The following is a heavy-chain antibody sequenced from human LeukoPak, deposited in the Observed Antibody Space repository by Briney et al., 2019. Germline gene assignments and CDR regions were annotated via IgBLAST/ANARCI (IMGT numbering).Heavy chain of an antibody. V-gene: IGHV3-21*05. Sequence: GGSLRLSCAASGFTFSSYSMNWVRQAPGKGLEWVSYISSSSSYTNYADSVKGRFTISRDNAKNSLYLQMNSLRAEDTAVYYCARESSSSWYGYYYYGMDVWGQGTTVTVSS. D-gene: IGHD6-13*01. CDR3: ARESSSSWYGYYYYGMDV. CDR2: ISSSSSYT. J-gene: IGHJ6*02. CDR1: GFTFSSYS.